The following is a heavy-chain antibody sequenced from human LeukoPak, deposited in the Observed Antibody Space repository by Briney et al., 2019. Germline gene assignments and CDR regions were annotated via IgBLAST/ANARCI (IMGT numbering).Heavy chain of an antibody. Sequence: SQTLSLTCAISGDSVSSNSAAWNWIRQSPSRGLEWLGRTYYRSKWYNDYAVSVKSRITINPDTSKNQFSLQLNSVTPEDTAVYYCARDSPDLWFGELLHNWFDPWGQGTLVTVSS. J-gene: IGHJ5*02. V-gene: IGHV6-1*01. CDR3: ARDSPDLWFGELLHNWFDP. CDR1: GDSVSSNSAA. D-gene: IGHD3-10*01. CDR2: TYYRSKWYN.